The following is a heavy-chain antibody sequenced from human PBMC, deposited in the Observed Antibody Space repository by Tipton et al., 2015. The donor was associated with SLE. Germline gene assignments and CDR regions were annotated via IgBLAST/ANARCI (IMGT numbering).Heavy chain of an antibody. Sequence: SLRLSCAASGFTFSSYGMHWVRQAPGKGLEWVAVIWYDGSNKYYADSVKGRFTISRDNAKNSLYLQMNSLRAEDTAVYYCARDMGTMIVAGDAFDIWGQGTMVTVSS. D-gene: IGHD3-22*01. CDR3: ARDMGTMIVAGDAFDI. CDR1: GFTFSSYG. J-gene: IGHJ3*02. V-gene: IGHV3-33*01. CDR2: IWYDGSNK.